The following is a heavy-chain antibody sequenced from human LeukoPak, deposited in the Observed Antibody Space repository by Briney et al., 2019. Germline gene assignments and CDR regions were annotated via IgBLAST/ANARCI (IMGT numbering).Heavy chain of an antibody. CDR3: ARIGVGARRGGDGFDI. CDR2: IHTSGST. D-gene: IGHD1-26*01. CDR1: GGSISSYY. V-gene: IGHV4-4*07. J-gene: IGHJ3*02. Sequence: SETLSLTCTVSGGSISSYYWNWIRQSAGKGLEWIGRIHTSGSTIYNPSLKSRVAMSVDTSKNQFSLKLNSVTAADTAVYYCARIGVGARRGGDGFDIWDQGTMVTVSS.